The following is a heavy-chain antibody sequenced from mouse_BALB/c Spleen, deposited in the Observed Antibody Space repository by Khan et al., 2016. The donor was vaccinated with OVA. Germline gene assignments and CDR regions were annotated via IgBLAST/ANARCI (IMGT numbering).Heavy chain of an antibody. CDR1: GYTFTNYG. CDR2: INTYTGEP. V-gene: IGHV9-3-1*01. Sequence: QIQLVQSGPELKKPGETVKISCKASGYTFTNYGMNWVKQAPGKGLKWMGWINTYTGEPTYADDFKGRSAFSLETSASPAYLQIKNLKREDTATYFCARSNSYWYFDVWGAGTTVTVSS. D-gene: IGHD4-1*02. CDR3: ARSNSYWYFDV. J-gene: IGHJ1*01.